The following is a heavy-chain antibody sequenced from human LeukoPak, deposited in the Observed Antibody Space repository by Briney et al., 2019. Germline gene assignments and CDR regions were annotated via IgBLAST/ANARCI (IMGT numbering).Heavy chain of an antibody. V-gene: IGHV3-23*01. CDR2: ISGSGGST. J-gene: IGHJ4*02. D-gene: IGHD1-7*01. Sequence: PGGSLRLSCAASGFTFSSYAMSWVRQAPGKGLEWVSAISGSGGSTYYADSVKGRFAISRDNSKNTLYLQMNSLRAEDTAVFYCAKDQSVNNWNYKPWFGYWGQGTLVTVSS. CDR1: GFTFSSYA. CDR3: AKDQSVNNWNYKPWFGY.